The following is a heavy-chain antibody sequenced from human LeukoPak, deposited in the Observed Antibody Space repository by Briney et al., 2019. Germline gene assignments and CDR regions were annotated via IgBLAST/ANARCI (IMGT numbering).Heavy chain of an antibody. CDR3: ARGPYSSSWYWNFDY. V-gene: IGHV1-69*05. J-gene: IGHJ4*02. CDR2: IIPIFGTA. Sequence: GSSVKVSCKASGGTFSSYAISWVRHAPGQGLEWMGRIIPIFGTANYAQKFQGRVTITTDESTSTAYMELSSLRSEDTAVYYCARGPYSSSWYWNFDYWGQGTLVTVSS. CDR1: GGTFSSYA. D-gene: IGHD6-13*01.